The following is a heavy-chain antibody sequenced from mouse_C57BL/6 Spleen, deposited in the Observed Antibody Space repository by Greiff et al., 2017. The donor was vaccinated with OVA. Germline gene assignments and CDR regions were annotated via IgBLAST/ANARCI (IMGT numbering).Heavy chain of an antibody. CDR1: GYAFSSSW. J-gene: IGHJ4*01. V-gene: IGHV1-82*01. Sequence: VKLLESGPELVKPGASVKISCKASGYAFSSSWMNWVKQRPGKGLEWIGRIYPGDGDTNYNGKFKGKATLTADKSSSTAYMQLSSLTSEDSAVYFCARSSFPGAMDYWGQGTSVTVSS. D-gene: IGHD6-1*01. CDR3: ARSSFPGAMDY. CDR2: IYPGDGDT.